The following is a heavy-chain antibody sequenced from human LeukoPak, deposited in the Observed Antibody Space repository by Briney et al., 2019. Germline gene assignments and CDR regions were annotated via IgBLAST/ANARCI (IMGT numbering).Heavy chain of an antibody. CDR2: INPNSGGT. J-gene: IGHJ6*03. CDR1: GYTFSSYY. Sequence: ASVKVSCKTSGYTFSSYYMFWVRQAPGQGLEWMGWINPNSGGTNYAQKFQGRVTMTRDTSISTAYMELSRLRSDDTAVYYCARDLDSNYYYYNMDVWGKGTTVTVSS. CDR3: ARDLDSNYYYYNMDV. V-gene: IGHV1-2*02. D-gene: IGHD4-11*01.